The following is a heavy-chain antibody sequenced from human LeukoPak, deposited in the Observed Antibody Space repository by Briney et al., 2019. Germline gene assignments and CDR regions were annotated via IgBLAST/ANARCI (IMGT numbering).Heavy chain of an antibody. J-gene: IGHJ4*02. Sequence: PGGSLRLSCAASGFTFRNYWMHWVRQAPGKGLVWDSRVKGDGSFTVYADPVKGRFTLSRDNAKNTLYLQMYSLRAEETAAYYWARDGGDYHFDYRGQGSLVTVSP. D-gene: IGHD4-17*01. CDR2: VKGDGSFT. CDR1: GFTFRNYW. V-gene: IGHV3-74*01. CDR3: ARDGGDYHFDY.